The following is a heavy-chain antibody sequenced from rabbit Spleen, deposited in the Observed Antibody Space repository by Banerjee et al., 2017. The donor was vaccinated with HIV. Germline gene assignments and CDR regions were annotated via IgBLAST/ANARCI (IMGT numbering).Heavy chain of an antibody. D-gene: IGHD1-1*01. Sequence: QSLEESGGDLVKPGASLTLTCTASGFSFSNYYMCWVRQAPGKGLEWIACINAITGKAVYASWAKGRFTFSKTSSTTVTLQMTSLTAADTARYFCARDLTSAIGWNFGWWGPGTLVTVS. V-gene: IGHV1S40*01. CDR3: ARDLTSAIGWNFGW. CDR2: INAITGKA. J-gene: IGHJ4*01. CDR1: GFSFSNYY.